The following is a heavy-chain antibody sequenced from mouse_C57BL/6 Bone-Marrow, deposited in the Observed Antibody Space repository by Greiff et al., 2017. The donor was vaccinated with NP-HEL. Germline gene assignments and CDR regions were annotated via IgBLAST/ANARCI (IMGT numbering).Heavy chain of an antibody. D-gene: IGHD1-2*01. J-gene: IGHJ4*01. Sequence: QVQLQQPGAELVRPGSSVKLSCKASGYTFTSYWMHWVKQRPIQGLEWIGNIDPSDSETHYNQKFKDKATLTVDKSSSTAYMQLSSLTSEDSAVYYCARGIHYYGPYYYAMDYWGQGTSVTVSS. CDR1: GYTFTSYW. V-gene: IGHV1-52*01. CDR3: ARGIHYYGPYYYAMDY. CDR2: IDPSDSET.